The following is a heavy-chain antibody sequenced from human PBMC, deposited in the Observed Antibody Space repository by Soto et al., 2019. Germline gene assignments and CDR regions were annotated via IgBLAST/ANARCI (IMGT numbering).Heavy chain of an antibody. J-gene: IGHJ6*02. D-gene: IGHD3-16*01. CDR2: IWSDGSKE. V-gene: IGHV3-33*01. CDR3: ARDQVWPGNGLDV. CDR1: GFHFSRHG. Sequence: GGSLRLSCAASGFHFSRHGVHWVRQAPGRGLEWVAVIWSDGSKEYYADSVKGRFSISRDNSKNTVSLQMNSLRSEDTAVYYCARDQVWPGNGLDVWSQGTTVTVS.